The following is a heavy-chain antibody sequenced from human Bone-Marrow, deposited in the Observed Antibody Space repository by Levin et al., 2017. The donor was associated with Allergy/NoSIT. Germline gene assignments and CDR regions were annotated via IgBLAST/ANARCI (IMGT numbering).Heavy chain of an antibody. Sequence: KASETLSLTCTVSGGSLTSYYWSWLRQPPGKGPEWIAYIHHLGITAYNPSLGSRVTISMDTSKNQFSLNLTSVTAADTAVYYCARDQRYSYGPGPFDFWGQGTQVTV. J-gene: IGHJ4*02. CDR3: ARDQRYSYGPGPFDF. CDR1: GGSLTSYY. D-gene: IGHD5-18*01. V-gene: IGHV4-59*01. CDR2: IHHLGIT.